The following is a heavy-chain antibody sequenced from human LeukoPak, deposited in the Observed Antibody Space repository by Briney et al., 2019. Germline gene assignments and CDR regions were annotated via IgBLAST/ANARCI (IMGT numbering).Heavy chain of an antibody. J-gene: IGHJ4*02. Sequence: PGGSLRLSCAASGFSFSTYSMDWVRQAPNKGLEWVSSINSRSNYIYYADSVKGRFTISRDNAKNPLSLQMNSLRAEDTAVYYCARDAGITGTTEFDYWGQGTLVTVSS. CDR1: GFSFSTYS. V-gene: IGHV3-21*01. D-gene: IGHD1-7*01. CDR2: INSRSNYI. CDR3: ARDAGITGTTEFDY.